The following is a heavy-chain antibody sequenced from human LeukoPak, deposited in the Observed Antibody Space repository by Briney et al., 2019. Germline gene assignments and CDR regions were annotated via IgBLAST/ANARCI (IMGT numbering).Heavy chain of an antibody. J-gene: IGHJ4*02. V-gene: IGHV3-23*01. CDR2: ISGSGGST. CDR3: ATGRWLEYQLPPGYFDY. D-gene: IGHD2-2*01. Sequence: LSGGSLRLSCAASRFTFSSYAMSWVRQAPGKGLEWVSAISGSGGSTYYADSVKGRFTISRDNSKNTLYLQMNSLRAEDTAVYYCATGRWLEYQLPPGYFDYWGQGTLVTVSS. CDR1: RFTFSSYA.